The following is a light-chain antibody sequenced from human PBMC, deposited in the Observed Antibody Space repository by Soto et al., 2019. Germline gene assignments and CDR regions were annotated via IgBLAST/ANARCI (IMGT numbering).Light chain of an antibody. V-gene: IGKV3-15*01. Sequence: EIVLTQSPCTLSLSPGERATLSCRASQSVRGSLAWYQQKPGQDPRLLIYYSSTSAAGVPLRFSGTGSGTDVTHTVTSLQSEDFAVYYCQQYNHWPTLTFGGGTKVDIK. J-gene: IGKJ4*01. CDR2: YSS. CDR1: QSVRGS. CDR3: QQYNHWPTLT.